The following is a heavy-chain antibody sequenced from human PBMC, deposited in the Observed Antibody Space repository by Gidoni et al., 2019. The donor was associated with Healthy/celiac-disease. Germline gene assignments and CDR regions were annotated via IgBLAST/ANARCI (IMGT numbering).Heavy chain of an antibody. D-gene: IGHD2-15*01. V-gene: IGHV3-7*03. CDR3: ARVGCSGGSCLDY. CDR2: IKQDGSEK. J-gene: IGHJ4*02. Sequence: EVQLVESGGGLVQPGGSLRLSCDASGFPFSSYWMSWVRQAPGKGLEWVANIKQDGSEKYYVDSVKGRFTISRDNAKNSLYLQMNSLRAEDTAVYYCARVGCSGGSCLDYWGQGTLVTVSS. CDR1: GFPFSSYW.